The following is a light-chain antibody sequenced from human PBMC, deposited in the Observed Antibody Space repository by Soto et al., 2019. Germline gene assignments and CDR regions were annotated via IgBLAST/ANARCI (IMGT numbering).Light chain of an antibody. CDR2: DAS. CDR3: QHYNSHPWT. V-gene: IGKV1-5*01. Sequence: DIQMTQSPSTLSASVGDRVTITCRASQSHSSYLAWYQQKPGKAPNLLIYDASNLESGVPSRFSGSGSGTEFTLTISSLQPDDFATYYCQHYNSHPWTFGLGTRVEIK. CDR1: QSHSSY. J-gene: IGKJ1*01.